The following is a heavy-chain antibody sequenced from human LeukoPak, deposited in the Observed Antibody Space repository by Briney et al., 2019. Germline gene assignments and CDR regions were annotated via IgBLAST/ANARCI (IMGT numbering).Heavy chain of an antibody. Sequence: PGGSLRLSCTASGFTLRHYWMSWVRQAPGQGLEWLANIQSDGSGKNYIDSVQGRFTVSRDNAKASLYLQMNSLRAEDTAVYYCARDSAVATYYGVDVWGQGTTVTVS. J-gene: IGHJ6*02. V-gene: IGHV3-7*01. CDR2: IQSDGSGK. CDR1: GFTLRHYW. D-gene: IGHD6-19*01. CDR3: ARDSAVATYYGVDV.